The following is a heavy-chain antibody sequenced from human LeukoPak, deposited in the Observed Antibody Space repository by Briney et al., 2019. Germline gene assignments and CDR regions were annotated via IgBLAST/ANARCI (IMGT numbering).Heavy chain of an antibody. CDR2: IHYSGST. D-gene: IGHD1-26*01. Sequence: SQTLSLTCTVSGGSISSHFWSWIRQPPGKGLEWIGYIHYSGSTNYNPSLKSRVTISVDTSKNQFSLKLSSVTAADTAVYYCARDGYSGSSLFDYWGQGTLVTVSS. CDR1: GGSISSHF. J-gene: IGHJ4*02. V-gene: IGHV4-59*11. CDR3: ARDGYSGSSLFDY.